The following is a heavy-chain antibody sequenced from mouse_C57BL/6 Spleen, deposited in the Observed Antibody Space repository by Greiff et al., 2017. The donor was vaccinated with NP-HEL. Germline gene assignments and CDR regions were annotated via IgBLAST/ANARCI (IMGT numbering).Heavy chain of an antibody. Sequence: EVQGVESGGGLVQPGGSLSLSCAASGFTFTDYYMSWVRQPPGKALEWLGFIRNKAIGYTSEYSESVKGRVTISRDNSQSILYLQMNALGAEDIATYYCARERAGGYYTYYAMDYWGQGTSVTVSS. CDR2: IRNKAIGYTS. J-gene: IGHJ4*01. CDR1: GFTFTDYY. V-gene: IGHV7-3*01. D-gene: IGHD2-3*01. CDR3: ARERAGGYYTYYAMDY.